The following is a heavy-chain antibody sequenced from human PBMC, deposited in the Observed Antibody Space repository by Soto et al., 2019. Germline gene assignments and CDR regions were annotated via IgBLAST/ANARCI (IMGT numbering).Heavy chain of an antibody. CDR1: GFTFDDYA. Sequence: PGGSLRLSCAASGFTFDDYAMHWVRQAPGKGLEWVSGISWNSGSIGYADSVKGRFTSSRDNAKNSLYLQMNSLRAEDTALDYCHARSSSSRGLVGYSYTDMAAWGQENAVTVSS. CDR3: HARSSSSRGLVGYSYTDMAA. D-gene: IGHD6-6*01. J-gene: IGHJ6*02. V-gene: IGHV3-9*01. CDR2: ISWNSGSI.